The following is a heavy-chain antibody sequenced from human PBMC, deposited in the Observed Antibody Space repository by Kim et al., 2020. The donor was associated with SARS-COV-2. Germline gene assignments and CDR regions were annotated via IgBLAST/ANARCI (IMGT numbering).Heavy chain of an antibody. CDR1: GGTFSSYA. D-gene: IGHD6-13*01. J-gene: IGHJ6*02. CDR3: ARTLNTAPAGYDDYYYGMDV. Sequence: SVKVSCKASGGTFSSYAISWVRQAPGQGLEWMGGIIPIFGTANYAQKFQGRVTITADESTSTAYMELSSLRSEDTAVYYCARTLNTAPAGYDDYYYGMDVWGQGTTVTVSS. CDR2: IIPIFGTA. V-gene: IGHV1-69*13.